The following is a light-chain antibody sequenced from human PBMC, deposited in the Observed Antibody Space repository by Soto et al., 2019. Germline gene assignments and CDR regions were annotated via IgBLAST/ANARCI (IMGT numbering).Light chain of an antibody. J-gene: IGKJ1*01. CDR2: KVS. V-gene: IGKV2D-30*01. CDR3: LQGTHWPPT. Sequence: DVAMTQSPLSLSVTLGQPASISCRSSQSLVYSDGNTYLNWFQQRPVHSPRRPFYKVSNWDSVLPQRFSGRGSGHDFTLKISSVEAEDVGVYYCLQGTHWPPTFGQGTKVEIK. CDR1: QSLVYSDGNTY.